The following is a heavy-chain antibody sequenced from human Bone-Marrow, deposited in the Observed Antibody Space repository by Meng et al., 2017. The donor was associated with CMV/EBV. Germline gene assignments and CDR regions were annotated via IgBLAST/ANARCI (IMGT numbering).Heavy chain of an antibody. J-gene: IGHJ4*02. CDR3: ERGTGSSWFDY. Sequence: SCKAFGYTFSGYFMHWVRQATGQGLEGMGWINPNNCGTNYVQKLQGRVTMTRNTSISTAYMAVNYLTTDDKAGYYCERGTGSSWFDYWGQGTLVTVSS. V-gene: IGHV1-2*02. CDR1: GYTFSGYF. CDR2: INPNNCGT. D-gene: IGHD1-26*01.